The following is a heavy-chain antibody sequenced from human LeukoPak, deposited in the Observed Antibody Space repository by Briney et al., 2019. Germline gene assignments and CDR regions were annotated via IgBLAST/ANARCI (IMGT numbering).Heavy chain of an antibody. CDR1: GFSVNSNY. V-gene: IGHV3-53*01. J-gene: IGHJ4*02. CDR2: IYSGGST. D-gene: IGHD3-22*01. Sequence: GGSLRLSCAASGFSVNSNYMSWVRQAPGKGLEWVSVIYSGGSTYYADSVKGRFTISRDNYKNTLYLQMNSLRAEDTAVYYCARTPPYDSSGYYSSGYFDYWGQGTLVTVSS. CDR3: ARTPPYDSSGYYSSGYFDY.